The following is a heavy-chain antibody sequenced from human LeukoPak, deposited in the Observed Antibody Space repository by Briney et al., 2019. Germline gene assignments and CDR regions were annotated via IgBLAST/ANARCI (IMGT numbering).Heavy chain of an antibody. CDR1: GFTFGDYA. CDR2: ITSNGKSV. V-gene: IGHV3-11*04. J-gene: IGHJ4*02. D-gene: IGHD3-3*01. CDR3: ARAGVDTSGYYYQGFDY. Sequence: GGSLRLSCTASGFTFGDYAMTWVRQAPGKGLEWVSYITSNGKSVYYAASVKGRFTISRDNAKNSLYLQVNSLTAEDTAVYYCARAGVDTSGYYYQGFDYWGQGTLVTVSS.